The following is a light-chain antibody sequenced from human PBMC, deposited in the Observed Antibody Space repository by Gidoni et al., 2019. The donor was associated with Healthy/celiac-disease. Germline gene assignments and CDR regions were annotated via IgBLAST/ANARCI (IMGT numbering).Light chain of an antibody. CDR1: QSVSSSY. CDR3: QQYGSSPFT. J-gene: IGKJ3*01. V-gene: IGKV3-20*01. Sequence: EIVLTQSPGTLSLSPVERATLSCRASQSVSSSYLAWYQQKPGQAPRLLIYGASSRATGIPDRFSGSGSGTDFTLTISRLEPEDFAVYYCQQYGSSPFTFGPXTKVDIK. CDR2: GAS.